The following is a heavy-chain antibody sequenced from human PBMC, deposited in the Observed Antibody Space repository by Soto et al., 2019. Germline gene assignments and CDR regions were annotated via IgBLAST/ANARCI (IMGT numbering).Heavy chain of an antibody. V-gene: IGHV3-11*01. J-gene: IGHJ4*02. CDR1: GYTFSDYY. CDR2: IDTSGTKI. Sequence: QVQLVESGGDLVKPGGSLRLSCAASGYTFSDYYMSWIRQAPGKGLEWISYIDTSGTKIYYADSVKGRFTITRDNAKNSLYLEMNSLRDEATAVYYCASHYDMWSGYLSPVDYWGQGPLVPVSS. D-gene: IGHD3-3*01. CDR3: ASHYDMWSGYLSPVDY.